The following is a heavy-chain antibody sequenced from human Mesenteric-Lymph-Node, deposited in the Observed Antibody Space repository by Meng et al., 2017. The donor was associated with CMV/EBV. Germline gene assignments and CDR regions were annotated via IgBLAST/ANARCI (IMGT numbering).Heavy chain of an antibody. V-gene: IGHV4-39*07. CDR2: IYSSGST. CDR3: AGQRYSRGAEDY. J-gene: IGHJ4*02. Sequence: SETLSLTCTVSGDSISSSSYYWGWIRQPPGKGLEWIGSIYSSGSTYYNPSLKSRVTISVDTSKNQFSLKLSSVTAADTAVYYCAGQRYSRGAEDYWGQGTLVTVSS. CDR1: GDSISSSSYY. D-gene: IGHD5-18*01.